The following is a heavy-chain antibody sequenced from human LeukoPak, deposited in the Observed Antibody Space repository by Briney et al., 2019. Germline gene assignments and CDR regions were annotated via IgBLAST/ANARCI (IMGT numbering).Heavy chain of an antibody. CDR2: IRSDGSNK. J-gene: IGHJ4*02. CDR1: GFTFSNYG. Sequence: GGSLRLSCAASGFTFSNYGIHWVRQAPGKGLEWVTFIRSDGSNKYYADSVKGRFTISRDNSKNTLYLQMNSLRAEDTAVYYCARAFGVVTFDYWGQGTLVTVSS. V-gene: IGHV3-30*02. D-gene: IGHD3-3*01. CDR3: ARAFGVVTFDY.